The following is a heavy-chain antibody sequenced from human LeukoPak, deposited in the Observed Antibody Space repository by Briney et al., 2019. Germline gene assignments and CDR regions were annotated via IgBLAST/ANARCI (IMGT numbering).Heavy chain of an antibody. V-gene: IGHV3-7*01. CDR3: ARSTFGHRRTTPNDL. CDR1: GFTFGDYA. Sequence: GGSLRLSCTTSGFTFGDYAMSWVRQAPGKGLEWVANIKQDGSEKYYVDSVKGRFTISRDNAKNSLYLQMNSLRAEDTAVYYCARSTFGHRRTTPNDLWGRGTLVTVSS. CDR2: IKQDGSEK. J-gene: IGHJ2*01. D-gene: IGHD1/OR15-1a*01.